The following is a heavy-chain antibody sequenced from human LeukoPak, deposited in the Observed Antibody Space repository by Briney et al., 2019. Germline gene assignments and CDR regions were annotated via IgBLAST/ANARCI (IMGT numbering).Heavy chain of an antibody. V-gene: IGHV3-30*18. J-gene: IGHJ4*02. CDR3: AKDQRPIVVPAAMDY. D-gene: IGHD2-2*01. Sequence: GRSLRLSCAASGFTFSSYGMHWVRQAPGKGLKWVAVISYDGSNKYYADSVKGRFTISRDNSKNTLYLQMNSLRAEDTAVYYCAKDQRPIVVPAAMDYWGQGTLVTVSS. CDR2: ISYDGSNK. CDR1: GFTFSSYG.